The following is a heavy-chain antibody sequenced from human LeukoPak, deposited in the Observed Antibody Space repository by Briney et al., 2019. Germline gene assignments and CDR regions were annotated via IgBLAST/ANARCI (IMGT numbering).Heavy chain of an antibody. Sequence: SVKVSCKASGGTFSSYAISWVRQAPGQGLEWMGRIIPILGIANYAQKFQGRVTITADKSTSTAYMELSSLRSEDTAVYYCASGRLGYCSGGSCYSLAYRGQETLVPLFS. V-gene: IGHV1-69*04. D-gene: IGHD2-15*01. CDR3: ASGRLGYCSGGSCYSLAY. CDR2: IIPILGIA. J-gene: IGHJ4*02. CDR1: GGTFSSYA.